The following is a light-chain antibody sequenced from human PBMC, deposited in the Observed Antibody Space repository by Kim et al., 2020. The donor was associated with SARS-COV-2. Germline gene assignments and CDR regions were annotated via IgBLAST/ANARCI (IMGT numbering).Light chain of an antibody. CDR2: QDS. CDR3: QAWDSSTVV. V-gene: IGLV3-1*01. Sequence: VSPRQTASITCSGDKLGDKYACWYQQKPGQSPVLVIYQDSKRTSGIPERFSGSNSGNTATLTISGTQAMDEADYYCQAWDSSTVVFGGGTQLTVL. CDR1: KLGDKY. J-gene: IGLJ2*01.